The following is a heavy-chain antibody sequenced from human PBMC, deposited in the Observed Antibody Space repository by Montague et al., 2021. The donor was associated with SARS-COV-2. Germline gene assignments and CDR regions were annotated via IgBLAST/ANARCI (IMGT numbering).Heavy chain of an antibody. D-gene: IGHD3-22*01. CDR2: IYYSGST. J-gene: IGHJ6*02. Sequence: SETLSLTCTGAGGSSSSYYWSWIRQPTGKGLEWIGYIYYSGSTNYNPSLKSRVTISVDTSKNQFSLKLSSVTAADTAVYYCARQRGSWLLTYYYYFGMDVWGQGTTVTVSS. CDR3: ARQRGSWLLTYYYYFGMDV. V-gene: IGHV4-59*01. CDR1: GGSSSSYY.